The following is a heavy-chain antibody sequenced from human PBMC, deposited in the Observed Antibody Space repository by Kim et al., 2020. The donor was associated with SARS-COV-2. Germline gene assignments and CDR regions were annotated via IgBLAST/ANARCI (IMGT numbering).Heavy chain of an antibody. Sequence: VSVKSRFTISIDNSKNTLYLPMNSLRAEVTAVYYCSKEAREYSSGWYMDYWGQGTLVTVSS. V-gene: IGHV3-30*02. CDR3: SKEAREYSSGWYMDY. J-gene: IGHJ4*02. D-gene: IGHD6-19*01.